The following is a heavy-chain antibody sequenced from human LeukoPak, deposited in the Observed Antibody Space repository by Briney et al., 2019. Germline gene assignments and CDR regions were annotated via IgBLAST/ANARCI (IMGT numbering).Heavy chain of an antibody. Sequence: GGPLRLSCAASGFTFSSYAMSWVRQAPGKGLEWVSAISRSGGIQYYADSVKGRFTISRDNSKNTLYLQMNSLRAEDTAVYYCAKDPSKAVKYQLLRMTTGPYFDYWGQGTLVTVSP. J-gene: IGHJ4*02. D-gene: IGHD2-2*01. CDR2: ISRSGGIQ. CDR1: GFTFSSYA. CDR3: AKDPSKAVKYQLLRMTTGPYFDY. V-gene: IGHV3-23*01.